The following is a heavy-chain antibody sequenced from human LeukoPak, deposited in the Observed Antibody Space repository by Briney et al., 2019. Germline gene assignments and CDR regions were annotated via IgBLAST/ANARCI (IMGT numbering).Heavy chain of an antibody. CDR1: GFTFDDYA. J-gene: IGHJ4*02. V-gene: IGHV3-9*01. Sequence: GGSLRLSCAASGFTFDDYAMHWVRQAPGKGLEWVSGISWNSGSIGYADSVKGRFTISRDNAKNSLYLQMNSLRAEDTALYYCAKVDHGSGAEYYFDYWGQGTLVTVSS. CDR2: ISWNSGSI. CDR3: AKVDHGSGAEYYFDY. D-gene: IGHD3-10*01.